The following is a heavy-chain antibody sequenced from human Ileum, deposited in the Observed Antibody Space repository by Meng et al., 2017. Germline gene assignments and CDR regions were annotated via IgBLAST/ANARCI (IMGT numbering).Heavy chain of an antibody. D-gene: IGHD4-23*01. CDR1: SGSISSNTY. J-gene: IGHJ4*02. Sequence: QVQLPESGPGLVRPSGTRSLPCAVSSGSISSNTYWSWVRQPPGKGLEWIGQISHSGSAYYNPSLKSRVTMSVDKSKSQFSLMLTSVTAADTAIYYCARHGGYSQDFWGQGTLVTVSS. CDR2: ISHSGSA. V-gene: IGHV4-4*02. CDR3: ARHGGYSQDF.